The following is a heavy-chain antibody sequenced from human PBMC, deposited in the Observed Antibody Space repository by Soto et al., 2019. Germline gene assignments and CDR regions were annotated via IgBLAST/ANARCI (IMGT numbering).Heavy chain of an antibody. CDR3: AKFPHDSSGYYVLDAFDI. CDR1: GFTFSSYD. J-gene: IGHJ3*02. V-gene: IGHV3-23*01. CDR2: ISGSGGST. D-gene: IGHD3-22*01. Sequence: EVQLLETGGGLVQPGGSLRLSCAASGFTFSSYDMSWVRQAAGKGLEWVSAISGSGGSTYYADSVKGRFTISRDNSKNTLYLQMNSLRAEDTAIYYCAKFPHDSSGYYVLDAFDIWGQGTMVTVSS.